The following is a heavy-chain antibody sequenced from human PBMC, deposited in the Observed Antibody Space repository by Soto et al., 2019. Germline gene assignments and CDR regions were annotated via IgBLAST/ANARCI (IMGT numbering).Heavy chain of an antibody. CDR3: ARVFDYLCGRYRQFDY. CDR1: GYTFTNYG. D-gene: IGHD3-16*02. Sequence: GASVKVSCKASGYTFTNYGITWARQAPGQGLEWMGWISGYNGNTQFAQKIQGRVTMTTDTSTTTAYMELSSLRSDDTAVYYCARVFDYLCGRYRQFDYWGQGSLVTVSS. V-gene: IGHV1-18*01. CDR2: ISGYNGNT. J-gene: IGHJ4*02.